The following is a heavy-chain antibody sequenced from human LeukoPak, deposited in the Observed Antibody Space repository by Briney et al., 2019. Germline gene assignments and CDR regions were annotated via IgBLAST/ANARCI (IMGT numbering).Heavy chain of an antibody. CDR1: GYTFTGYY. Sequence: ASVKVSCKASGYTFTGYYMHWVRQAPGQGLEWMGWINPNSGGTNYAQKFQGRVTMTRDTSISTAYMELSRLRSDDTAVYYCARRFLEWSNTDVWGKGTTVTVSS. D-gene: IGHD3-3*01. V-gene: IGHV1-2*02. J-gene: IGHJ6*03. CDR3: ARRFLEWSNTDV. CDR2: INPNSGGT.